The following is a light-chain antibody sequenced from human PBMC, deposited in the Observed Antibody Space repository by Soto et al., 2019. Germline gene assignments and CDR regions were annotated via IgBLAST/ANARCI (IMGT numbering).Light chain of an antibody. CDR1: QSVSSN. V-gene: IGKV3D-20*02. Sequence: EIVRTQSPATLSVSPGERATLSCRASQSVSSNLAWYQQKPGQAPRLLIYGASSRATGIPDRFSGSGSGTDFTLTISRLEPEDFAVYYCQQRSNWPPITFGQGTRLEIK. CDR2: GAS. J-gene: IGKJ5*01. CDR3: QQRSNWPPIT.